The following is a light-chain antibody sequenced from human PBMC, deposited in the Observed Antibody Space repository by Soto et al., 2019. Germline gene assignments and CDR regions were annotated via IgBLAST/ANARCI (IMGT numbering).Light chain of an antibody. J-gene: IGLJ1*01. V-gene: IGLV2-14*01. CDR3: SSYTCSSTLYV. CDR1: SIDGGGYNY. CDR2: DVS. Sequence: THPASVSGSRGQSVSMSCPGASIDGGGYNYVSWYQQHPGKAPKLMIYDVSNRPSGVSNRFSGSNSGNTASLTISGLQAEDEADYYCSSYTCSSTLYVFGTGTKATV.